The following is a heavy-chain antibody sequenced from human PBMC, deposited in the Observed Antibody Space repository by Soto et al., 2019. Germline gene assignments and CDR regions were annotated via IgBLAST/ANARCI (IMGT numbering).Heavy chain of an antibody. Sequence: GGSLRLSCAASGFTFNNYAMSWVRQAPGKGLEWVSAISASGATTNYADSVKGRFTISRDNAKNTLYLQMNSLRAGDAAVYYCAKESIAVAGQRNYFDPWGQGTLVTVSS. CDR3: AKESIAVAGQRNYFDP. CDR2: ISASGATT. V-gene: IGHV3-23*01. D-gene: IGHD6-19*01. J-gene: IGHJ5*02. CDR1: GFTFNNYA.